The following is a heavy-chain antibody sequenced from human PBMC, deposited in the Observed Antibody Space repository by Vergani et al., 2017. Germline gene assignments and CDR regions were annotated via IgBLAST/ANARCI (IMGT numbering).Heavy chain of an antibody. V-gene: IGHV1-18*04. Sequence: QVQLVQSGAEVKKPGASVKVSCKASGYTFTSYGISWVRQAPGQGLEWMGWISAYNGNTNYAPKLQGRVTMTTDTSTSTAYMELRSLRSDDTAVYYCAREGAYYDFWSGGPLDYWGQGTLVTVSS. CDR3: AREGAYYDFWSGGPLDY. CDR2: ISAYNGNT. J-gene: IGHJ4*02. CDR1: GYTFTSYG. D-gene: IGHD3-3*01.